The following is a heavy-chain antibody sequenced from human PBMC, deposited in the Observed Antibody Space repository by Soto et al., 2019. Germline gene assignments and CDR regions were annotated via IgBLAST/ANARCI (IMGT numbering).Heavy chain of an antibody. D-gene: IGHD3-9*01. CDR3: ARDPAILTGSGWFDP. Sequence: TLSLTCTVSGGSVSSGSYYWSWIRQPPGKGLEWIGYIYYSGSTNYNPSLKSRVTISVDTSKNQFSLKLSSVTAADTAVYYCARDPAILTGSGWFDPWGQGTLVTVSS. V-gene: IGHV4-61*01. J-gene: IGHJ5*02. CDR2: IYYSGST. CDR1: GGSVSSGSYY.